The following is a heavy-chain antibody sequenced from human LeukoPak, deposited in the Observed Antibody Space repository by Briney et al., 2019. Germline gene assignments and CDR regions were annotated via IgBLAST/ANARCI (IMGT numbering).Heavy chain of an antibody. CDR2: ISGSGGTT. CDR1: GFTFSSYG. V-gene: IGHV3-23*01. D-gene: IGHD3-22*01. J-gene: IGHJ4*02. CDR3: AKTNGYYSD. Sequence: PGGSLRLSCAASGFTFSSYGMNWVRQAPGKGREWVSGISGSGGTTYYADSVKGRFTISRNSSTISLSLQVSSLRAEDSAVYYCAKTNGYYSDWGQGTLVTVSS.